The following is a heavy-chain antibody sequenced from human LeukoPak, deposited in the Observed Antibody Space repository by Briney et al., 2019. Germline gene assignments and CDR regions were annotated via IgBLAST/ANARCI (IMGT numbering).Heavy chain of an antibody. D-gene: IGHD3-16*01. CDR1: GFTFSSYS. J-gene: IGHJ4*02. Sequence: GGSLRLSCAASGFTFSSYSMNWVRQAPGKGLEWVSSISSSSSYIYYADSVKGRFTISRDNAKNSLYLQMNSLRAEDTAVYYCARGFGRTPWSPYYFDYWGQGTLVTVSS. V-gene: IGHV3-21*01. CDR2: ISSSSSYI. CDR3: ARGFGRTPWSPYYFDY.